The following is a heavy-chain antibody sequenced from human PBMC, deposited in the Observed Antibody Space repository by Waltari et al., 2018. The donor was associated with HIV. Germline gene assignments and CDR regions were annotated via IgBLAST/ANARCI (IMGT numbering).Heavy chain of an antibody. J-gene: IGHJ6*02. CDR3: ARHLRSNRPYYGMDV. CDR2: IYPGDSDT. CDR1: GYSFTSYW. Sequence: EVQLVQSGAEVKKPGESLKISCKGSGYSFTSYWIGWVRQLPGKGLEWMGIIYPGDSDTRYSPSFQGQVTISADKSISTAYLQWSSLKASDTAMYYCARHLRSNRPYYGMDVWGQGTTVTVSS. D-gene: IGHD6-13*01. V-gene: IGHV5-51*01.